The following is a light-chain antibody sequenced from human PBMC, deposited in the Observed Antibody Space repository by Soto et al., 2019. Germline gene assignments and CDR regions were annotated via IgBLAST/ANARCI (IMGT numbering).Light chain of an antibody. V-gene: IGKV1-6*01. CDR3: LQDYTYPRT. CDR2: ASS. Sequence: AIQMTQSPSSLSASVGDRVNITCRASQGIRNDLAWYQQRPGAAPKLLIFASSSLQTGVPSRFRGSGSGIDFTLTITSLLPDDFATYYCLQDYTYPRTFGQGTKVEI. J-gene: IGKJ1*01. CDR1: QGIRND.